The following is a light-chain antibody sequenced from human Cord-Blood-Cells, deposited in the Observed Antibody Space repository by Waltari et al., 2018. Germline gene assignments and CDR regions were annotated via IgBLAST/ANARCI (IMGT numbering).Light chain of an antibody. V-gene: IGKV3-20*01. J-gene: IGKJ4*01. Sequence: EIVLTPSPGTLSLSPGERATLSCRASQSVRISYLAWYQQKPGQAPRLLIYGASSRATGIPDRFSGSGSGTDFTLTISRLEPEDFAVYYCQQYGSSPLTFGGGTKVEIK. CDR3: QQYGSSPLT. CDR2: GAS. CDR1: QSVRISY.